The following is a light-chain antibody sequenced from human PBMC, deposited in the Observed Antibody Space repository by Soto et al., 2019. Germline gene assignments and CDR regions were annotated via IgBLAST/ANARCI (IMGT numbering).Light chain of an antibody. CDR1: HGINNY. Sequence: DIQMTQSQSTVSASVGDRVTITCRASHGINNYLAWYQQKPGKAPKLLIYDASNLETGVPSRFSGSGSGTDFTFTISSLQPEDIATYYCQQYDNVPLTFGGGTQVDIK. CDR3: QQYDNVPLT. CDR2: DAS. J-gene: IGKJ4*01. V-gene: IGKV1-33*01.